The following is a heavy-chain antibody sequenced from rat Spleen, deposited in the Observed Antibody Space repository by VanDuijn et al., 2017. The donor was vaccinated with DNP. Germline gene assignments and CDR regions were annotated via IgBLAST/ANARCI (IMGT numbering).Heavy chain of an antibody. CDR2: ISTGGGNT. D-gene: IGHD1-3*01. J-gene: IGHJ4*01. CDR1: GFTFSNYA. Sequence: EVQLVESGGGLVQPGRSLKLSCAASGFTFSNYAMAWVRQAPTKGLEWVASISTGGGNTYYRDSVKGRFTVSRDNAKSTLYLQMDSLRSEEPATYYCGRQANYGSLVYAMDAWGQGTSVTVSA. CDR3: GRQANYGSLVYAMDA. V-gene: IGHV5S11*01.